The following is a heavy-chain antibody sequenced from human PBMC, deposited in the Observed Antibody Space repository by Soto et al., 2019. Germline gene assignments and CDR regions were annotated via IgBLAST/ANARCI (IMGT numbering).Heavy chain of an antibody. CDR1: SGAISSPIYS. V-gene: IGHV4-39*01. J-gene: IGHJ5*02. Sequence: QLQLQESGPGLVKPSETLSLTCTVSSGAISSPIYSWDWIRQPPGKGLEWIGSIFYSGSPYYNPSLKSRVTIAVATSKNQSSLTLTSVTAADTAVYYCARQWRGFTCRWFVPWRQGTLVTVSS. D-gene: IGHD3-3*01. CDR2: IFYSGSP. CDR3: ARQWRGFTCRWFVP.